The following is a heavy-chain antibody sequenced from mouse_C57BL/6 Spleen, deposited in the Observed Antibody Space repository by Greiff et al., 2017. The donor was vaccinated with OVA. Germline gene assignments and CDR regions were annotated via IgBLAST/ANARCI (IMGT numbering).Heavy chain of an antibody. CDR2: INPNNGGT. Sequence: EVQLQQSGPELVKPGASVKISCKASGYTFTDYYMNWVKQSHGKSLEWIGDINPNNGGTSYNQKFKGKATLTVDKSSSTAYMELRSLTSEDSAVYYGARFEYAWFAYWGQETLVTVSA. V-gene: IGHV1-26*01. CDR3: ARFEYAWFAY. CDR1: GYTFTDYY. J-gene: IGHJ3*01. D-gene: IGHD5-1*01.